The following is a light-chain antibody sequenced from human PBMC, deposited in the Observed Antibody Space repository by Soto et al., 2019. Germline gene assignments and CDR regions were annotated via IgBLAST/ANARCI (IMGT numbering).Light chain of an antibody. CDR2: GAS. CDR1: QYIGTY. J-gene: IGKJ4*01. V-gene: IGKV1-33*01. CDR3: QQYDNIILS. Sequence: IRLTQSPTSLTASVGDRVTITCQASQYIGTYLNWYQQKPGEAPRLLISGASNLEPGVSSRFSGSGSGADFTFIISSLQPEDVATYSCQQYDNIILSFGGGTNVEI.